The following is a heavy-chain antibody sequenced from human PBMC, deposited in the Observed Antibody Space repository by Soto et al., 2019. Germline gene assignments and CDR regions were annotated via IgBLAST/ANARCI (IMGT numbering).Heavy chain of an antibody. Sequence: QVQLVESGGGVVQPGKSLRLSCAASGFTFSNYGIHWARQAPGKGLEWVAMIWCDGSEEHYADSVKGRFTVSRDSSKNTLYLQMNNLRAEDTAVYYCAKVPTCGQLTYFDYWGQGTLVTVSS. CDR3: AKVPTCGQLTYFDY. D-gene: IGHD2-21*01. J-gene: IGHJ4*02. CDR1: GFTFSNYG. CDR2: IWCDGSEE. V-gene: IGHV3-33*06.